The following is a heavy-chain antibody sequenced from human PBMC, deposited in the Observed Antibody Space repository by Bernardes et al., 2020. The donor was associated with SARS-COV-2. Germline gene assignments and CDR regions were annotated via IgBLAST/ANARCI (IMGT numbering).Heavy chain of an antibody. Sequence: GGSLRLSCAASGFTFSDYVMHWVRQAPGKGPVWVSRIDNDGRSTHYADSVKGRFTISRDNAKNTLLLQMTSLRAEDTGLYYCVRDRDGYNYWGQGTLVTVSS. CDR1: GFTFSDYV. V-gene: IGHV3-74*01. J-gene: IGHJ1*01. D-gene: IGHD5-12*01. CDR3: VRDRDGYNY. CDR2: IDNDGRST.